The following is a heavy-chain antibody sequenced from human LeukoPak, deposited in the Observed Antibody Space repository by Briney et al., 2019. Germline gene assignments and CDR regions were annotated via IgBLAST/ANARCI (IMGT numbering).Heavy chain of an antibody. CDR3: ARVPVLYGYYCYYGMDV. Sequence: SETLSLTCAVYGGSFSGYYWSWIRQPPGKGLEWIGEINHSGSTNYNPSLKSRVTISVDTSKNQFSLKLSSVTAADTAVYYCARVPVLYGYYCYYGMDVWGQGTTVTVSS. J-gene: IGHJ6*02. V-gene: IGHV4-34*01. CDR2: INHSGST. CDR1: GGSFSGYY. D-gene: IGHD2-15*01.